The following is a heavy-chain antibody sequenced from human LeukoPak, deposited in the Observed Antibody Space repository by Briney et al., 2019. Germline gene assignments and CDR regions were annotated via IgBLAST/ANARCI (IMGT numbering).Heavy chain of an antibody. Sequence: PGGSLRLSCAASGFTFSDYYMSWIRQAPGKGLEWVSYISTSGSTIYYADSVKGRFTISRDNAKNSLYLQMNSLRAEDTAVYYCARAGGWGSNDYYYGMDVWGQGTTVTVSS. CDR2: ISTSGSTI. CDR1: GFTFSDYY. V-gene: IGHV3-11*04. CDR3: ARAGGWGSNDYYYGMDV. J-gene: IGHJ6*02. D-gene: IGHD6-19*01.